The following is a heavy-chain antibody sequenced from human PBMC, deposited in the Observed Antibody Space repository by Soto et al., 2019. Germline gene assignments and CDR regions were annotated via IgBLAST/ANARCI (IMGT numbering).Heavy chain of an antibody. D-gene: IGHD6-13*01. CDR1: GGSISSGGYY. J-gene: IGHJ6*02. V-gene: IGHV4-31*03. CDR3: AREQQLVGREGYYYYGMDV. CDR2: IYYSGST. Sequence: PSETLSLTCTVSGGSISSGGYYWSWIRQHPGKGLEWIGYIYYSGSTYYNPSLKSRVTISVDTSKNQFSLKLSSVTAADTAVYYCAREQQLVGREGYYYYGMDVWGQGTTVTVS.